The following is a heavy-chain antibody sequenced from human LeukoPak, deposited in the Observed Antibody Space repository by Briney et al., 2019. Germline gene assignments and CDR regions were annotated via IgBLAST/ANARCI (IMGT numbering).Heavy chain of an antibody. CDR1: GGTFSSYA. Sequence: SVKVSCKGSGGTFSSYAISWVRQAPGQGLEWVGGIIPSFGTANYAQKLQGRVTITADESTSTAYMELSTLRSEDTAVYYSARDRASITMIRGIINGMDVSGQRTTVTAPS. CDR2: IIPSFGTA. D-gene: IGHD3-10*01. CDR3: ARDRASITMIRGIINGMDV. J-gene: IGHJ6*02. V-gene: IGHV1-69*01.